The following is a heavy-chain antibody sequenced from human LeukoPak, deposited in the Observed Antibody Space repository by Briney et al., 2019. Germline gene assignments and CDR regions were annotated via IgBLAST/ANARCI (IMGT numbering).Heavy chain of an antibody. CDR3: ARDLDIVVVPAY. D-gene: IGHD2-2*03. CDR2: INPDSGAT. J-gene: IGHJ4*02. CDR1: GYIFTGYH. Sequence: ASVKVSCKASGYIFTGYHLHWVRQAPGQGLEWLGWINPDSGATNYAQRFQGRVTMTRDTSISTAYMELSGLRSGDTAVYYCARDLDIVVVPAYWGQGTLVTVSS. V-gene: IGHV1-2*02.